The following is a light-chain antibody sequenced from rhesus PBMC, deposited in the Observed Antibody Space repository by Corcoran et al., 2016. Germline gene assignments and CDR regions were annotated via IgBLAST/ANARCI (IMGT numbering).Light chain of an antibody. J-gene: IGKJ1*01. CDR2: DVS. Sequence: DIQMTQSPSSLSASVGDRVTITCRASQGIIDHLSWYQQKPGKPPKGLIYDVSSLESGVPSRFSGSGSRTEFTLTISSLQPEDFATYYCLQGYETPWTFGQGTKVEIK. CDR3: LQGYETPWT. V-gene: IGKV1-36*02. CDR1: QGIIDH.